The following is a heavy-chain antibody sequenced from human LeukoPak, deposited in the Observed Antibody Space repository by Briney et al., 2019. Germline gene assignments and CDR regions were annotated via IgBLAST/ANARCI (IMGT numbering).Heavy chain of an antibody. V-gene: IGHV1-2*02. D-gene: IGHD1-26*01. J-gene: IGHJ4*02. CDR2: INPNSGGT. CDR1: GYTFTGYY. CDR3: ARVVGAWNYFDY. Sequence: GASVKVSCKTSGYTFTGYYMHWVRQAPGQGLEWMGWINPNSGGTNYAQKFQGRVTMTRDTSISTAYMELSRLRSDDTAVDYCARVVGAWNYFDYWGQGTLVTVSS.